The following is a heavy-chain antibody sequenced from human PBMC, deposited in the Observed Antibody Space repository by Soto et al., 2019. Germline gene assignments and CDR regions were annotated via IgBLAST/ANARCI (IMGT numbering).Heavy chain of an antibody. CDR2: ISSSSSYI. J-gene: IGHJ6*02. V-gene: IGHV3-21*01. CDR1: GFTFSSYS. Sequence: PGGSLRLSCAASGFTFSSYSMNWVRQAPGKGLEWVSSISSSSSYIYYADSVKGRFTISRDNAKNSLYLQMNSLRAEDTAVYYCARDSSSSFLGPSYYYYGMDVWGQGTTVTVSS. CDR3: ARDSSSSFLGPSYYYYGMDV. D-gene: IGHD6-6*01.